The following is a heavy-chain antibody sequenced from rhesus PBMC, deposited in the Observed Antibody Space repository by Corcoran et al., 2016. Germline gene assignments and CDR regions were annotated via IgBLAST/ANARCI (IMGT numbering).Heavy chain of an antibody. CDR3: ARSSGWSQSWDY. CDR2: INGNSGST. CDR1: GGSFSSYW. Sequence: QVQLQESGPGLVKPSETLSLTCAVSGGSFSSYWWSWIRQPPGKGLEWIGEINGNSGSTNYNPSLKSRVTISKGASKNQFSLKLSSVTAADTAVYYCARSSGWSQSWDYWGQGVLVTVSS. V-gene: IGHV4-80*01. J-gene: IGHJ4*01. D-gene: IGHD6S26*01.